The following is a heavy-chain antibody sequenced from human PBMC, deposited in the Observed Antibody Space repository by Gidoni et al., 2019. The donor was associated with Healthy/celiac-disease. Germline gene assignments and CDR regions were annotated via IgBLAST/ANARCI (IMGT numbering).Heavy chain of an antibody. V-gene: IGHV4-59*01. CDR3: ARSFDRLSRGFDP. J-gene: IGHJ5*02. CDR1: GGSISSYY. CDR2: SYYSGST. D-gene: IGHD3-16*01. Sequence: QVQLQESGPGLVKPSETLSLTCTVSGGSISSYYWSWIRQPPVKGLEWIGYSYYSGSTNYNPSLKSLVTISVDTSTIQFSLKLSSVTAADTAVYYCARSFDRLSRGFDPWGQGTLVTVSS.